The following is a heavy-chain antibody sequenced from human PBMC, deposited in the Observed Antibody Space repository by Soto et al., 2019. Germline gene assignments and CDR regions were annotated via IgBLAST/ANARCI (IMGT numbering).Heavy chain of an antibody. D-gene: IGHD3-22*01. CDR3: ARHKYHSSAPPAY. V-gene: IGHV4-39*01. Sequence: PSETLSLTCTVSGGSISSSSYYWGWIRQPPGKGLEWIGSIYYSGSTYYNPSLKSRVTISVDTSKNQFSLKLSSVTAADTAVYYCARHKYHSSAPPAYWGQGTLVTVSS. CDR1: GGSISSSSYY. CDR2: IYYSGST. J-gene: IGHJ4*02.